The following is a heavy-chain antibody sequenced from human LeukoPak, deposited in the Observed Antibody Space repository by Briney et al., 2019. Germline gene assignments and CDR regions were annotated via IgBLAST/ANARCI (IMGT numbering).Heavy chain of an antibody. D-gene: IGHD6-13*01. CDR1: GFTVSSNY. CDR2: IYSGGST. CDR3: AGTAAGTRWFDP. J-gene: IGHJ5*02. V-gene: IGHV3-66*02. Sequence: GGSLRLSCAASGFTVSSNYMSWVRQAPGKGLEWVSVIYSGGSTYYADSVKGRFTISRDNSKNTLYLQMNSLRAEDTAVYYCAGTAAGTRWFDPWGQGTLVNVSS.